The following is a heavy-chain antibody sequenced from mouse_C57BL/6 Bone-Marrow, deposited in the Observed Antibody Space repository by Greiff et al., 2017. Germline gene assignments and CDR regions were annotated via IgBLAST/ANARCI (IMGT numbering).Heavy chain of an antibody. CDR1: GFTFSSYG. D-gene: IGHD1-1*01. V-gene: IGHV5-6*03. J-gene: IGHJ2*01. CDR3: ARQRSFFDY. Sequence: EVKLVESGGGLVKPGGSLKLSCAASGFTFSSYGMSWVRQTPDKRLEWVATISSGGSYTYYPDSVKGRFTISRDNAKNTLYLQMSSLKSEDTSMYYCARQRSFFDYWGQGTTLTVSS. CDR2: ISSGGSYT.